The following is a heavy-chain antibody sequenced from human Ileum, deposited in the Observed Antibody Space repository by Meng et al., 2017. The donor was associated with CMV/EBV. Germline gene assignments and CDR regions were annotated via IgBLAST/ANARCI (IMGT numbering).Heavy chain of an antibody. CDR3: ARVALSGGVPAYMDY. D-gene: IGHD3-16*01. J-gene: IGHJ4*02. V-gene: IGHV3-11*04. Sequence: GESLKISCAASGFTFSDYFMSWVRQAPGKGLEWVSYIRSSADGFGVSTFYTDSVRGRFTISRDNPSNSLYLQLNNLRAEDTAVYYCARVALSGGVPAYMDYWGQGTLVTVSS. CDR2: IRSSADGFGVST. CDR1: GFTFSDYF.